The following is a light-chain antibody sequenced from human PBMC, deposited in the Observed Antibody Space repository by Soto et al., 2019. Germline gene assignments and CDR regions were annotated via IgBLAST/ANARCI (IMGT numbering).Light chain of an antibody. Sequence: DIQMTQSPSSLSASVGDRVTIXSRASQSISSYLNWYQQKPGKAPKLLIYAASSLQSGVPSRFSGSGSGTDFTLTISSLQPEDFATYYCQQSYSTPITFGQGTRLEIK. CDR1: QSISSY. V-gene: IGKV1-39*01. J-gene: IGKJ5*01. CDR2: AAS. CDR3: QQSYSTPIT.